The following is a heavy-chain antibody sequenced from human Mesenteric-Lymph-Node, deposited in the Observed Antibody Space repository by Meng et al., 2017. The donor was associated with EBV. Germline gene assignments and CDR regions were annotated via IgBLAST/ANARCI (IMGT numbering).Heavy chain of an antibody. J-gene: IGHJ3*02. CDR2: IYSGGST. V-gene: IGHV3-53*01. CDR3: ARDGTGLRAFDI. Sequence: VYRVEFGGDLVQPGRSLRLSCAASGFTVSSNYRSWVRQAPGKGLEWVSVIYSGGSTYYADSVKGRFTISRDNSKNTLYLQMNSLRAEDTAVYYCARDGTGLRAFDIWGQGTMVTV. CDR1: GFTVSSNY. D-gene: IGHD4-17*01.